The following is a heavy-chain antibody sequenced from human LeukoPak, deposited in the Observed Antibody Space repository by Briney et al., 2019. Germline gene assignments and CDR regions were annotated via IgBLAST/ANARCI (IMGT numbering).Heavy chain of an antibody. CDR3: ARGPKHSGYYFDY. Sequence: SQTLSLTCTVSGGSISSGGYYWSWIRQPPGKGLEWIGEINHSGSTNYNPSLKSRVTISVDTSKNQFSLKLSSVTAADTAVYYCARGPKHSGYYFDYWGQGTLVTVSS. CDR2: INHSGST. V-gene: IGHV4-30-2*01. CDR1: GGSISSGGYY. J-gene: IGHJ4*02. D-gene: IGHD1-14*01.